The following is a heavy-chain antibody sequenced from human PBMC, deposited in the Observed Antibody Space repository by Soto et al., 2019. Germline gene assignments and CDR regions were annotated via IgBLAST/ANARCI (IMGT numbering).Heavy chain of an antibody. CDR2: IYYSGST. J-gene: IGHJ6*02. Sequence: SETLSLTCTVSGGSISSYYWSWIRQPPGKGLEWIGYIYYSGSTNYNPSLKSRVTISVDTSKNQFSLKLSSVTAADTAVYYCARGAYYYDISGYFLHEPGYAMDVWGQGPTVTVSS. D-gene: IGHD3-22*01. V-gene: IGHV4-59*01. CDR3: ARGAYYYDISGYFLHEPGYAMDV. CDR1: GGSISSYY.